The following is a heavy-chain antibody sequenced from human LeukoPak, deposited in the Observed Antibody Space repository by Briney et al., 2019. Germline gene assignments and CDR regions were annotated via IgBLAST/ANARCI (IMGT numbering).Heavy chain of an antibody. V-gene: IGHV3-23*01. CDR3: AEAMIVVVIDPFDY. CDR2: ISGSGGSK. J-gene: IGHJ4*02. Sequence: GGSLRLSCAASGFTFSTYGMSWVRQAPGKGLEWVSGISGSGGSKYYADSVKGRFTISRDNSKNTLYLQMNSLRAEDTAVYYCAEAMIVVVIDPFDYWGQGTLVTVSS. D-gene: IGHD3-22*01. CDR1: GFTFSTYG.